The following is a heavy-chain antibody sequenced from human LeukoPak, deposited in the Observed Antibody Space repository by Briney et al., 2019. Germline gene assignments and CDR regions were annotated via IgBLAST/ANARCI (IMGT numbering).Heavy chain of an antibody. CDR1: GGSFSGYY. Sequence: SETLSLTCAVYGGSFSGYYWSWIRQPPGKGLEWIGEIKHSGSTNYNPSLKSRVTISVDTSKNQFSLKLSSVTAADTAVYYCARGVRVGARERYYDYVWGSYRFAPGGMDVWGQGTTVTVSS. J-gene: IGHJ6*02. CDR3: ARGVRVGARERYYDYVWGSYRFAPGGMDV. V-gene: IGHV4-34*01. CDR2: IKHSGST. D-gene: IGHD3-16*02.